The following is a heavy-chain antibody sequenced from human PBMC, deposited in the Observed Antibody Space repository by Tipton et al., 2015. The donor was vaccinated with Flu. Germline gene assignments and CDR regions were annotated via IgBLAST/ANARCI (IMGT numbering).Heavy chain of an antibody. CDR2: INPNTGGT. CDR1: GYTFTGYY. D-gene: IGHD4/OR15-4a*01. J-gene: IGHJ3*02. CDR3: GRGADDYGDAFDI. V-gene: IGHV1-2*06. Sequence: QVQLVQSGAEVKKPGASVKVSCKASGYTFTGYYVLWVRQAPGQGLECVGRINPNTGGTNYAQKFQGRVTMTRDTAISTAYMEVTGLTYDDTAVYYCGRGADDYGDAFDIWGQGTMVTVSS.